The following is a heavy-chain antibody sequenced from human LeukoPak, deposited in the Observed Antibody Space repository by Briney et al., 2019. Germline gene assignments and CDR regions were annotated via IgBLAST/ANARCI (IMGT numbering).Heavy chain of an antibody. CDR3: AGVDNVGAITN. CDR2: IYYSGST. J-gene: IGHJ4*02. V-gene: IGHV4-59*01. CDR1: GGSISSYY. Sequence: SETLSLTCTVSGGSISSYYWSRIRQPPGKGLEWIGYIYYSGSTNYNPSLKSRVTISVDTSKNQFSLKLSSVTAADTAVYYCAGVDNVGAITNWGQGTLVTVSS. D-gene: IGHD1-26*01.